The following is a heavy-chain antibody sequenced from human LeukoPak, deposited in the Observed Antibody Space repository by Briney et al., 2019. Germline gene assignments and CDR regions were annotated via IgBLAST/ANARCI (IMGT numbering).Heavy chain of an antibody. Sequence: PGGSLRLSCAASGFTFSSQWMSWVRQAPGTGLEWVANIKRDGSAEYYVDSVKGRFTISRDNAKNSLYLQMNSLRAEDTAVYFCARDSNWSLDYWGQGTLVTVSS. CDR3: ARDSNWSLDY. D-gene: IGHD1-1*01. CDR1: GFTFSSQW. J-gene: IGHJ4*02. CDR2: IKRDGSAE. V-gene: IGHV3-7*01.